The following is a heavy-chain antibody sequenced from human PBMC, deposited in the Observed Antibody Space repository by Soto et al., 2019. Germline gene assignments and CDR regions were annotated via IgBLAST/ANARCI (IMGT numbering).Heavy chain of an antibody. V-gene: IGHV1-18*01. CDR3: ARGVGSGSYYNQYNWFDP. D-gene: IGHD3-10*01. Sequence: ASVKVSCKASGYTFTSYGISWVRQAPGQGLEWMGWISAYNDNTNYAQKLQGRVTMTTDTSTSTAYMELRSLRSEDTAVYFCARGVGSGSYYNQYNWFDPWGQGTMVTVSS. CDR2: ISAYNDNT. J-gene: IGHJ5*02. CDR1: GYTFTSYG.